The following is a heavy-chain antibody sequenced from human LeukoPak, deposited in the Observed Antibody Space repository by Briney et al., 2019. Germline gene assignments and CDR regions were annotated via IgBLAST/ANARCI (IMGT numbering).Heavy chain of an antibody. V-gene: IGHV3-21*01. CDR3: ARDHYGSGSAFDI. CDR1: GFTFSSYS. Sequence: VESGGGLVKPGGSLRLSCAASGFTFSSYSMNWVRQAPGKGLEWVSSISSSSSYIYYADSVKGRFTISRDNAKNSLYLQMNSLRAEDTAEYYCARDHYGSGSAFDIWGQGTMVTVSS. D-gene: IGHD3-10*01. J-gene: IGHJ3*02. CDR2: ISSSSSYI.